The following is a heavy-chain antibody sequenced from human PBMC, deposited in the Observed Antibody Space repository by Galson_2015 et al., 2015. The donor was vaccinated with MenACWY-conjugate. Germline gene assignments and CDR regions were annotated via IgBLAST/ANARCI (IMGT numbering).Heavy chain of an antibody. CDR2: IHYSGGT. D-gene: IGHD2-2*03. CDR3: ARRRPLDIGGGFDI. V-gene: IGHV4-39*01. CDR1: GGSISSSDHY. Sequence: SETLSLTCTVSGGSISSSDHYCAWIRQPPGKGLEWIGNIHYSGGTYYNPSLKSRLTTSVDTSKNQFSLKLRSVTAADTAVYYCARRRPLDIGGGFDIWGQGTIVSVAS. J-gene: IGHJ3*02.